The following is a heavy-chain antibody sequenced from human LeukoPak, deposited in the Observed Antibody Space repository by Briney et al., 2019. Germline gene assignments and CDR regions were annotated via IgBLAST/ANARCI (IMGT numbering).Heavy chain of an antibody. D-gene: IGHD2-8*01. V-gene: IGHV4-34*01. CDR2: INHSGST. Sequence: SETLSLICAVYGGSFSGYYWSWLRLPPGKGLDWIGEINHSGSTNYNPSLKSRVTISVDTSKHQFSLKLSSVTAADTAVYYCARGGTNNCSYYYGMDVWGQGTTVTVSS. CDR1: GGSFSGYY. CDR3: ARGGTNNCSYYYGMDV. J-gene: IGHJ6*02.